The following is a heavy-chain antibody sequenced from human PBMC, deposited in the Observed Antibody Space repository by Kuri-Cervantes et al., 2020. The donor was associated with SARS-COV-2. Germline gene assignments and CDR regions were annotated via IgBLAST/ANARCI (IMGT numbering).Heavy chain of an antibody. V-gene: IGHV1-69*13. CDR2: IIPIFGTA. J-gene: IGHJ6*02. CDR3: ARDRVVPGDYYYYGMDV. D-gene: IGHD2-15*01. CDR1: GGIFSSYA. Sequence: SVKVSCKASGGIFSSYAISWVRQAPGQGLEWMGGIIPIFGTANYAQKFQGRVTITADESTSTAYMELSSLRSEDTAVYYCARDRVVPGDYYYYGMDVWGQGTTVTVSS.